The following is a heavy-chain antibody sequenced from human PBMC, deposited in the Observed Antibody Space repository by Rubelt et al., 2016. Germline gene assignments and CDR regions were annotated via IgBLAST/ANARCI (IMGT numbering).Heavy chain of an antibody. V-gene: IGHV3-66*01. J-gene: IGHJ6*02. CDR1: GFTFSSYS. CDR3: ARSEYYYHGMDV. CDR2: VYSGGST. Sequence: EVQLVESGGGLVQPGGSLRLSCAASGFTFSSYSMNWVRQAPGKGLEWVSVVYSGGSTYYVDSVKGRFTISRDNSKNTLYLQMYSLTVEDTAVYYCARSEYYYHGMDVWGQGTTVTVSS.